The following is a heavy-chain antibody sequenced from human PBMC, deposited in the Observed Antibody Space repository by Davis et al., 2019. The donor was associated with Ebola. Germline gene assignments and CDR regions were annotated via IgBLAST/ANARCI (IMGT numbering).Heavy chain of an antibody. CDR1: GGSISSSNW. D-gene: IGHD4-17*01. CDR3: ARDPSHDYGDYVGGWFDP. CDR2: IYHSGST. V-gene: IGHV4-4*02. Sequence: SETLSLTCAVSGGSISSSNWWSWVRQPPGKGLEWIGEIYHSGSTNYNPSLKSRVTISVDTSKNQFSLKLSSVTAADTAVYYCARDPSHDYGDYVGGWFDPWGQGTLVTVSS. J-gene: IGHJ5*02.